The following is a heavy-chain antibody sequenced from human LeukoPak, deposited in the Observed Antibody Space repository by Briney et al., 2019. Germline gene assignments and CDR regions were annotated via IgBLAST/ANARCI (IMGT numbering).Heavy chain of an antibody. Sequence: SETLSLTCTVSGGSISSYYWSWIRQPPGKGLEWIGYIYYSGSTNYNPSFKSRVTISVDTSKNQFSLKLSSVTAADTAVYYCARGVGYGGNLYDYWGQGTLVTVSS. CDR3: ARGVGYGGNLYDY. J-gene: IGHJ4*02. CDR1: GGSISSYY. CDR2: IYYSGST. V-gene: IGHV4-59*01. D-gene: IGHD4-23*01.